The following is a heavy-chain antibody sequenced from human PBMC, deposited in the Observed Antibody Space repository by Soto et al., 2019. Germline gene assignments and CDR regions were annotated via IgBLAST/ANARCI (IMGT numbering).Heavy chain of an antibody. CDR2: LYYSGYT. D-gene: IGHD1-26*01. J-gene: IGHJ3*02. V-gene: IGHV4-39*01. CDR1: GGSISSSNYY. CDR3: ARLRSYSGSYYAHDAFDI. Sequence: SETLSLTCNVSGGSISSSNYYWGWIRQPPGKGLEWIGSLYYSGYTYYNPSLESRVTISVDTSKNQFSLKLRSVTAADTAVYYCARLRSYSGSYYAHDAFDIWGQGTMVT.